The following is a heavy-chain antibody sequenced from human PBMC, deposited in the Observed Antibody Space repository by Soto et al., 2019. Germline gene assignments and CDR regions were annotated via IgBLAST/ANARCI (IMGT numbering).Heavy chain of an antibody. CDR1: GIDFSSYI. CDR2: ISDIST. D-gene: IGHD3-3*02. V-gene: IGHV3-23*01. J-gene: IGHJ4*02. Sequence: GGSLRLSCTASGIDFSSYIMNWVRQAPGKGLEWVSGISDISTYYEPSVKGRFTISTDKAKSTLFLQMKRLRAEDTAVYYCAKHLKGGRLQSPFDLWGQGTRVTVFS. CDR3: AKHLKGGRLQSPFDL.